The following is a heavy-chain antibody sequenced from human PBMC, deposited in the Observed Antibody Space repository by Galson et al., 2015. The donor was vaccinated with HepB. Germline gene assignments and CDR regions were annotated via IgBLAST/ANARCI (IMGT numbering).Heavy chain of an antibody. V-gene: IGHV1-8*01. J-gene: IGHJ3*02. Sequence: SGYTFTSYDINWVRQATGQGLEWMGWMNPNSGNTGYAQKFQGRVTITADKSTSTAYMELSSLRSEDTAVYYCASGVVVPAAMGSSAFDIWGQGTMVTVSS. CDR2: MNPNSGNT. CDR3: ASGVVVPAAMGSSAFDI. D-gene: IGHD2-2*01. CDR1: GYTFTSYD.